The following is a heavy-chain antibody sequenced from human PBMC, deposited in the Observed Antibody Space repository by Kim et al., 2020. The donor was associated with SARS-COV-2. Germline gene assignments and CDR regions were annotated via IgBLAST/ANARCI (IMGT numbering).Heavy chain of an antibody. CDR2: IIPILGIA. CDR1: GGTFSSYT. J-gene: IGHJ4*02. V-gene: IGHV1-69*02. Sequence: SVKVSCKASGGTFSSYTISWVRQAPGQGLEWMGRIIPILGIANYAQKFQGRVTITADKSTSTAYMELSSLRSEDTAVYYCASVSGVRGVMPDYWGQGTLVTVSS. CDR3: ASVSGVRGVMPDY. D-gene: IGHD3-10*01.